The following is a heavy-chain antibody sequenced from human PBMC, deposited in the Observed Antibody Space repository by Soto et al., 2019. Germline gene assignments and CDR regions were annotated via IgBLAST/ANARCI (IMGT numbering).Heavy chain of an antibody. J-gene: IGHJ5*02. D-gene: IGHD6-6*01. V-gene: IGHV1-8*01. Sequence: QVQLVQSGAEVKKPGASVKVSCKASGYTFTSYDINWVRQATGQGLEWMGWMNPNSGNTGYAQKFQGRVTMTRNTSISTAYMELSSLRSEDTAVYYCARGSSGEYGSSSSWFDPWGQGTLVTVSS. CDR1: GYTFTSYD. CDR3: ARGSSGEYGSSSSWFDP. CDR2: MNPNSGNT.